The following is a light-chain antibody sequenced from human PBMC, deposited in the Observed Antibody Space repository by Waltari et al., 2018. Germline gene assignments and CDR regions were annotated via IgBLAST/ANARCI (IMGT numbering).Light chain of an antibody. CDR1: QSVLYSSNNKNY. J-gene: IGKJ1*01. Sequence: DIVMTQSPDSLAVSLGERATINCKSSQSVLYSSNNKNYLAWYQAKPGQPPKLPLSWASTREYGVPDRFSGSGSGTDFTLTISSLQAEDVAVYYCQQHYSTPWTFGQGTKVEIK. CDR3: QQHYSTPWT. CDR2: WAS. V-gene: IGKV4-1*01.